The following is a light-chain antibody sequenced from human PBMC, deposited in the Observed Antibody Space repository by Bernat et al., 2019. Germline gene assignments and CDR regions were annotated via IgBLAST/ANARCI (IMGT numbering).Light chain of an antibody. J-gene: IGLJ2*01. CDR1: SSDVGGYNY. CDR2: EVS. CDR3: SSNAGSNNLV. Sequence: QSALTQPPSASGSSGQSVTISRTGTSSDVGGYNYVSWYQQHPGKAPKLMIYEVSKRPSGVPDRFSGSKSGNTASLTVSGLQAEDEADYYCSSNAGSNNLVFGGGTKLTVL. V-gene: IGLV2-8*01.